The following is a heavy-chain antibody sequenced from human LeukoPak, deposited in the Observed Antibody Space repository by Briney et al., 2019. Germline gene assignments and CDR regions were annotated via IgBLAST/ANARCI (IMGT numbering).Heavy chain of an antibody. CDR2: ISSSGSTI. D-gene: IGHD6-13*01. V-gene: IGHV3-48*03. J-gene: IGHJ4*02. Sequence: QPGGSLRLSCAASGFTFSSYEMNWVRQAPGKGLEWVSYISSSGSTIYYADSVKGRFTISRDNAKNSLSLQMNSLRAEDTAVYYCARDKYIAAASGRFDYWGQGTLVTVSS. CDR1: GFTFSSYE. CDR3: ARDKYIAAASGRFDY.